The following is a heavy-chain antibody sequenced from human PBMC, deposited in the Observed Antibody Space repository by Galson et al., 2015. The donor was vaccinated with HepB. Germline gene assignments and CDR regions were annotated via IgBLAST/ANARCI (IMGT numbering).Heavy chain of an antibody. CDR2: IWYDGSNK. CDR1: GFTFSSYG. D-gene: IGHD4-17*01. Sequence: SLRLSCAASGFTFSSYGMHWVRQAPGKGLEWVAVIWYDGSNKYYADSVKGRFTISRDNSKNTLYLQMNSLRAEDTAVYYCARDYFIGGQRGSHYGDSGPGMMDVWGQGTTVTVSS. CDR3: ARDYFIGGQRGSHYGDSGPGMMDV. J-gene: IGHJ6*02. V-gene: IGHV3-33*01.